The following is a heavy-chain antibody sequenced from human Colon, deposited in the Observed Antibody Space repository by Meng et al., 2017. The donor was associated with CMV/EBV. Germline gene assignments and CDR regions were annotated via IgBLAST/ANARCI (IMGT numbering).Heavy chain of an antibody. CDR1: GFTVSSNY. Sequence: GESLKISCAASGFTVSSNYMSWVRQAPGKGLEWVSVIYSVGRTFHADSVKGRFTTSRDNSETTLYLQMNNLRAEDTAVYYCAGVMVPEASLRYGMDVWGQGTTVTVSS. CDR2: IYSVGRT. CDR3: AGVMVPEASLRYGMDV. V-gene: IGHV3-53*01. J-gene: IGHJ6*02. D-gene: IGHD2-21*01.